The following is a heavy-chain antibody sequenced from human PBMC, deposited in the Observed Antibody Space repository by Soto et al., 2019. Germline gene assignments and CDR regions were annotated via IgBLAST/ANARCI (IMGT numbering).Heavy chain of an antibody. V-gene: IGHV3-23*01. J-gene: IGHJ4*02. Sequence: EVQVLESGGDLVQPGGSLRLSCVASGFTFSTYAMTWVRQAPGKGLEWDSGISESGGSTYYVDSVKGRFTISRDNSKNTLYLQMTGLRAEDTAVYYCAKESGRGLRPYWGQGTLVSVSS. CDR2: ISESGGST. D-gene: IGHD1-26*01. CDR1: GFTFSTYA. CDR3: AKESGRGLRPY.